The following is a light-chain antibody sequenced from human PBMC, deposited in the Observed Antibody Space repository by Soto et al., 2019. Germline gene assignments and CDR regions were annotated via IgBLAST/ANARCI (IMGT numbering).Light chain of an antibody. Sequence: DIQMTQSPSTLSASVGDRVTITCRASQSISSWLAWYQQKPGKAPKLLIYKAPSLESGVPSRFSGSGSGTEFTLTISSLQPDDFATYYCQQYNSSSPETFGQGTKVDIK. CDR3: QQYNSSSPET. CDR2: KAP. J-gene: IGKJ1*01. V-gene: IGKV1-5*03. CDR1: QSISSW.